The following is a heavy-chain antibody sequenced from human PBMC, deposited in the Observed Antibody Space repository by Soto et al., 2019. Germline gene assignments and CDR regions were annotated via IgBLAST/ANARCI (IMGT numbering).Heavy chain of an antibody. CDR3: AKLSEKVADPVDY. Sequence: GGSLRLSCAASGFTFSSYGMHWVRQAPGKGLEWVAVISYDGSNKYYADSVKGRFTISRDNSKNTLYLQMNSLRAEDTAVYYCAKLSEKVADPVDYWGQGTLVTVSS. CDR1: GFTFSSYG. V-gene: IGHV3-30*18. CDR2: ISYDGSNK. J-gene: IGHJ4*02. D-gene: IGHD2-21*01.